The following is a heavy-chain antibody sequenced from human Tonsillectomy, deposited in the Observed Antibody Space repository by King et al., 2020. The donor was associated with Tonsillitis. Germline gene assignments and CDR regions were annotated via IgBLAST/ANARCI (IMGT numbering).Heavy chain of an antibody. D-gene: IGHD2-2*01. CDR1: GFTFSNYW. V-gene: IGHV3-74*02. J-gene: IGHJ4*02. CDR2: VNSDESIT. Sequence: VQLVESGGGLVQPGGSLRLSCAASGFTFSNYWMHWVRQAPGKGLVWVSRVNSDESITDYADSVKGLLTISRDNAKNTLYLEMNSLRAEDTAVYYCSRPGGVYCSSTTCYDYFDYWGQGTLVTVSS. CDR3: SRPGGVYCSSTTCYDYFDY.